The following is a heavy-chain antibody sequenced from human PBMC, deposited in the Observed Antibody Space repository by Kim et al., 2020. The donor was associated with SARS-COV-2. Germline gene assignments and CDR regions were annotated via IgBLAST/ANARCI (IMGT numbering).Heavy chain of an antibody. J-gene: IGHJ4*02. Sequence: YSQKFQGRVTITRDTSASTAYMELSSLRSEDTAVYYCARARSSSGYYCLDWGQGTLVTVSS. D-gene: IGHD3-22*01. V-gene: IGHV1-3*01. CDR3: ARARSSSGYYCLD.